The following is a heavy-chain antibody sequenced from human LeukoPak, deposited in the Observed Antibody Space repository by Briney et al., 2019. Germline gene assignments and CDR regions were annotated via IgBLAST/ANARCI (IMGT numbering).Heavy chain of an antibody. Sequence: GGSLRLSCAASGFTFSSYWMRWVRQAPGKGLEWVSAISGSGGSTYYADSVKGRFTISRDNSKNTLYLRMNSLRAEDTAVYYCAKDMVRSSWPPYVDYWGQGTLVTVSS. V-gene: IGHV3-23*01. CDR3: AKDMVRSSWPPYVDY. J-gene: IGHJ4*02. CDR2: ISGSGGST. D-gene: IGHD6-13*01. CDR1: GFTFSSYW.